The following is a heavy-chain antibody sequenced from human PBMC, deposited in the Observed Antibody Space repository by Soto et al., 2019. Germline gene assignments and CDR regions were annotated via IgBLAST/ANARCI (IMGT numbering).Heavy chain of an antibody. CDR1: GFTFSSYW. Sequence: PGGSLRLSCAASGFTFSSYWMRWVRQATGKGLVWVSRINSDGSSTSYADSVKGRFTISRDNSKNTLYLQITSLRPEDTAVYYCVKGSTYYDVLTGYHDYWGQGILLTVSS. J-gene: IGHJ4*02. V-gene: IGHV3-74*01. D-gene: IGHD3-9*01. CDR3: VKGSTYYDVLTGYHDY. CDR2: INSDGSST.